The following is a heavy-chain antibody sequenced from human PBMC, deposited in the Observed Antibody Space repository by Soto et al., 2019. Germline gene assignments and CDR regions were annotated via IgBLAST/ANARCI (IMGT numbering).Heavy chain of an antibody. CDR3: ATAVYYYDSSGYSS. CDR2: FDPEDGET. Sequence: GASVKVSCKVSGYTLTELSMHWVRQAPGKGLEWMGGFDPEDGETIYAQKFQGRVTMTEDTSTDTAYMELSSLRSEDMAVYYCATAVYYYDSSGYSSWGQGTLVTVSS. D-gene: IGHD3-22*01. V-gene: IGHV1-24*01. J-gene: IGHJ4*02. CDR1: GYTLTELS.